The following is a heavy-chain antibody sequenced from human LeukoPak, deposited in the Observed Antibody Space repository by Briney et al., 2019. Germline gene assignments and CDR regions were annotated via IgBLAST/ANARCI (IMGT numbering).Heavy chain of an antibody. V-gene: IGHV3-7*01. CDR2: IKQDGSEK. CDR3: ARGLDCRSTSCYLDN. J-gene: IGHJ4*02. D-gene: IGHD2-2*01. Sequence: TGGSLRLSCAASGFTFTKYWMTWVRQAPGKGLEWVANIKQDGSEKFYVDSVKGRFTISRDNAKNSLDLQINSLGAGDTAVYYCARGLDCRSTSCYLDNWGQGTLVTVSS. CDR1: GFTFTKYW.